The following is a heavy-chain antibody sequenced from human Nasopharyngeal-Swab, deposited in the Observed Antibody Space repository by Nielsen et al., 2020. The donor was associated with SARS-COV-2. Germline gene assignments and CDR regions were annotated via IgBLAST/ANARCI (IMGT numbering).Heavy chain of an antibody. CDR1: GFTFSTYS. CDR2: IRGKSTYI. Sequence: GESLKISCTASGFTFSTYSMNWVRQAPGKGLEWVSSIRGKSTYIYYADSVKGRFTISRDNARNSVYLQMNSLGGDDTAVYFCARDLVSRWGAIGNWYFDLWGRGTLVPVSS. J-gene: IGHJ2*01. D-gene: IGHD6-13*01. CDR3: ARDLVSRWGAIGNWYFDL. V-gene: IGHV3-21*01.